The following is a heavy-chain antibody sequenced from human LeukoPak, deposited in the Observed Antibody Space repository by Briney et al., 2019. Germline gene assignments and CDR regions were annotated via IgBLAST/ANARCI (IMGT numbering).Heavy chain of an antibody. CDR3: AFSGGNYYYMDV. CDR1: GGTFSGYA. D-gene: IGHD1-14*01. Sequence: GASVKVSCKASGGTFSGYAISWVRQAPGQGLEWMGGIIPIFGTANYAQKFQGRVTITTDESTSTAYMELSSLRSEDTAVYYCAFSGGNYYYMDVWGKGTTVTVSS. CDR2: IIPIFGTA. J-gene: IGHJ6*03. V-gene: IGHV1-69*05.